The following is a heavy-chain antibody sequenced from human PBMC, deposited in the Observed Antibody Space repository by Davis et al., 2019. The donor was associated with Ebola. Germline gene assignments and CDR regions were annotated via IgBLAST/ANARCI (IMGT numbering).Heavy chain of an antibody. CDR3: ARGEGDYYYGMDV. V-gene: IGHV4-39*01. J-gene: IGHJ6*02. D-gene: IGHD3-16*01. Sequence: SETLSLTCTVSGDSISSSSYSWGWIRQPPGKGLEWIGSVYYSGSTYYNPSLKSRVTISVDTSKNQFSLKVYPVTAADTAGYYCARGEGDYYYGMDVWGQGTTVTVSS. CDR2: VYYSGST. CDR1: GDSISSSSYS.